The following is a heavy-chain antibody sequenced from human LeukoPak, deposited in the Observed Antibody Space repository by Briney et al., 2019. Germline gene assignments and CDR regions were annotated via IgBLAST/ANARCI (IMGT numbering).Heavy chain of an antibody. CDR1: GYTFTGYY. J-gene: IGHJ3*02. CDR2: INPNSGGT. CDR3: ARALLWFGEYAFDI. D-gene: IGHD3-10*01. Sequence: ASVKVSCKASGYTFTGYYMHWVRQAPGQGLEWMGRINPNSGGTNYAQEFQGRVTMTRDTSISTAYMELSRLRSDDTAVYYCARALLWFGEYAFDIWGQGTMVTVSS. V-gene: IGHV1-2*06.